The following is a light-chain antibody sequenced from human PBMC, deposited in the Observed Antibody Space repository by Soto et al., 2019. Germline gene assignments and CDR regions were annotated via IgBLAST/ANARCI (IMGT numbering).Light chain of an antibody. CDR1: QSLVYSDGNTY. CDR3: QQYDTSPTT. V-gene: IGKV2-30*01. Sequence: DVVMTQSPLSLPVTLGQPASISCRSSQSLVYSDGNTYLNWYQQTPGQPPRLLIYAASTRATGIPDRFSGSGSGTDFTLTISRLEPEDFAVYYCQQYDTSPTTFGQGTKVDIK. CDR2: AAS. J-gene: IGKJ1*01.